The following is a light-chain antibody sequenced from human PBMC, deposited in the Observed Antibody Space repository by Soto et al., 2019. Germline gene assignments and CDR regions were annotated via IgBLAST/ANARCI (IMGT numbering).Light chain of an antibody. CDR2: GAS. V-gene: IGKV3-20*01. Sequence: EIVLTQSPGTLSLSPGERATLSCRASQSVSSRLAWYQHKPGQAPRLLISGASSRATGIPDRFSGSGSGTDFTLTISRLEPEDFATYYCQHYNSYSEAFGQGTKVDIK. CDR3: QHYNSYSEA. CDR1: QSVSSR. J-gene: IGKJ1*01.